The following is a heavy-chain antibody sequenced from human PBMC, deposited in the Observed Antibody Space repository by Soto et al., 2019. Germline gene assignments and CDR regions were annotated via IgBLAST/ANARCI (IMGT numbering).Heavy chain of an antibody. D-gene: IGHD3-9*01. CDR3: AALRYPDYYSDY. Sequence: PSETLSLTCTVSSDSISSHYWSWVRQAPGKGLEWIGYIYYSGTTNYNPSLRSRVTISADTSKKQFSLKLSSVTAADTAVYYCAALRYPDYYSDYWGQGTLVTVSS. CDR2: IYYSGTT. J-gene: IGHJ4*02. V-gene: IGHV4-59*08. CDR1: SDSISSHY.